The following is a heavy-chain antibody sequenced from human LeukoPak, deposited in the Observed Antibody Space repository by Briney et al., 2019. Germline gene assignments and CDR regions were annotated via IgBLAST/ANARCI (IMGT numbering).Heavy chain of an antibody. V-gene: IGHV1-18*01. D-gene: IGHD2/OR15-2a*01. CDR1: GYTFTSYG. Sequence: AASVKVSCKASGYTFTSYGISWVRQAPGQGLEWMGWISAYNGNTNYAQKLQGSVTMTTDTSTSTAYMELRSLRSDDTAVYYCARRSMTINSRYYYGMDVWGQGTTVTVSS. J-gene: IGHJ6*02. CDR2: ISAYNGNT. CDR3: ARRSMTINSRYYYGMDV.